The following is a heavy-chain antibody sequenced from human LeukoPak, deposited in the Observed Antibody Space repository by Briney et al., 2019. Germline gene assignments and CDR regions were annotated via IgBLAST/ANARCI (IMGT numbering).Heavy chain of an antibody. Sequence: PSETLSLTCAVYGRSFSGYYWSWIRQSPGKGLEWIGDIHPSGSLHYNPSLESRINISPDTSKNQFSLKLSSVTTADTALYYCARGAAPYKIAYWGPGTLVTVSS. V-gene: IGHV4-34*01. CDR1: GRSFSGYY. J-gene: IGHJ4*02. D-gene: IGHD3-10*01. CDR3: ARGAAPYKIAY. CDR2: IHPSGSL.